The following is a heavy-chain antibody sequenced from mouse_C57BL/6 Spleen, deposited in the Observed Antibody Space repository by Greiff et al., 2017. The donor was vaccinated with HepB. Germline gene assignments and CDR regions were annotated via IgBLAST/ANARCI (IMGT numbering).Heavy chain of an antibody. J-gene: IGHJ2*01. CDR2: IWRGGST. CDR1: GFSLTSYG. Sequence: QVQLQQSGPGLVQPSQSLSITCTVSGFSLTSYGVHWVRQSPGKGLEWLGVIWRGGSTDYNAAFISRLSISKDNSKSQVFFKMNSLQADDTAIYYCAREDSSGPFDYWGQGTTLTVSS. CDR3: AREDSSGPFDY. V-gene: IGHV2-2*01. D-gene: IGHD3-2*02.